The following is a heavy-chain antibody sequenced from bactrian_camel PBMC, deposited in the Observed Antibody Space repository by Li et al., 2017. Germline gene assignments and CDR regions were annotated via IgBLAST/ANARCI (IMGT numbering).Heavy chain of an antibody. V-gene: IGHV3S31*01. Sequence: VQLVESGGGLVQPGGSLRLSCAASGFTFSNNAMAWVRQAPGKGLEWVSAINRGGNSIYYADSVKGRFSISRDNAKNTLYLQLSSLKTEDTAMYYCATLTLWVGPWLWGQGTQVTVS. CDR2: INRGGNSI. CDR3: ATLTLWVGPWL. CDR1: GFTFSNNA. J-gene: IGHJ4*01. D-gene: IGHD5*01.